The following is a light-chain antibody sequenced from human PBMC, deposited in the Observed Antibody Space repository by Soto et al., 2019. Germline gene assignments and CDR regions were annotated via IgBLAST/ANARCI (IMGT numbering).Light chain of an antibody. CDR1: QSINTF. V-gene: IGKV1-39*01. Sequence: DIQMTQSPSSLSASVGDRVTIACRASQSINTFLNWYEVKPGKAPKLLIYAASSLQSGVPSRFSGSGSGTAFTLTISSLQPEDFATYYCQQSYSIPWTFGQGTKVEIK. CDR3: QQSYSIPWT. J-gene: IGKJ1*01. CDR2: AAS.